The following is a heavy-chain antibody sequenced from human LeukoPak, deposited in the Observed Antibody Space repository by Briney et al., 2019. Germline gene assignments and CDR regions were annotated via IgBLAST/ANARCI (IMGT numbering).Heavy chain of an antibody. CDR3: AKDRYGDYEAPFHYYMDA. D-gene: IGHD5-12*01. CDR2: INPNSGVT. Sequence: EASVKVSCKASGGTFSSYAISWVRQAPGQGLEWMAWINPNSGVTNYAQKLQGRVTITRDTSIDTAYMQLSRLRSDDAAVYYCAKDRYGDYEAPFHYYMDAWGRGTTVTVSS. V-gene: IGHV1-2*02. CDR1: GGTFSSYA. J-gene: IGHJ6*03.